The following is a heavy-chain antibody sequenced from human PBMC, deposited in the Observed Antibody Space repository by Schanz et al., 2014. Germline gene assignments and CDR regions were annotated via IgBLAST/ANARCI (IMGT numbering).Heavy chain of an antibody. V-gene: IGHV3-21*06. J-gene: IGHJ4*02. CDR1: GFTFSRYN. CDR3: ARVRYDILTDYYTEYYFDS. CDR2: ISRSSGRI. D-gene: IGHD3-9*01. Sequence: EVQLVESGGGLVKPGGSLRLSCAGTGFTFSRYNMNWVRQAPGRGREWVSSISRSSGRIYYSDSVKGRFTISRDNAKNLVYLQMNSLRAEDTAVYYCARVRYDILTDYYTEYYFDSWGQGTLVAVSS.